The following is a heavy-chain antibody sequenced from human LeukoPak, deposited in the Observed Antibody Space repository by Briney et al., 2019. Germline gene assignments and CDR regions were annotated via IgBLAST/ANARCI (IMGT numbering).Heavy chain of an antibody. CDR1: GGSISSGGYY. CDR2: IYHSGST. V-gene: IGHV4-30-2*01. CDR3: ASVSSTSVDAFDI. J-gene: IGHJ3*02. Sequence: SETLSLTCTVSGGSISSGGYYWSWIRQPPGKGLEWIGYIYHSGSTYYNPSLKSRVTISVDRSKNQFSLKLSSVTAADTAVYYCASVSSTSVDAFDIWGQGTMVTVSS. D-gene: IGHD2-2*01.